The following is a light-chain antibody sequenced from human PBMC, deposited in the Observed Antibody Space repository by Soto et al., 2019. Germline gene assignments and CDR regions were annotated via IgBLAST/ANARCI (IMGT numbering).Light chain of an antibody. CDR2: EVS. Sequence: QSVLGQPASVSGSPGQSITISCTGTSRDIGSYNLISWYQQHPGKAPKLVIYEVSKWPSGVSNRFSGSKSVNTASLTISGLQTEDEADYYCCSYAGRHTVYVFGTGTKVTVL. CDR1: SRDIGSYNL. CDR3: CSYAGRHTVYV. J-gene: IGLJ1*01. V-gene: IGLV2-23*02.